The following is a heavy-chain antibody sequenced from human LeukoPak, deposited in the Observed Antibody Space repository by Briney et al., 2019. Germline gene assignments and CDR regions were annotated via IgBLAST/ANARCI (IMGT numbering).Heavy chain of an antibody. CDR2: IYSGGST. CDR1: GFTVSGDY. V-gene: IGHV3-66*01. Sequence: TGGSLRLSCAASGFTVSGDYMSWVRQAPGKGLEWLSAIYSGGSTYYANSVKGRFTISRDNSKNTLYLQMNSLRADDTAVYYCARNLFDYGMDVWGQGTTVTVSS. J-gene: IGHJ6*02. CDR3: ARNLFDYGMDV.